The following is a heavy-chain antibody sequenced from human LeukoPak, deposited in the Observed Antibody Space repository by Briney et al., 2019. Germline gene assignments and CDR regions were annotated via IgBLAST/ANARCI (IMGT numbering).Heavy chain of an antibody. V-gene: IGHV3-30-3*01. D-gene: IGHD1-26*01. J-gene: IGHJ3*02. CDR3: AKVRRRGKWGAFDI. Sequence: GGSLRLSCAASGFTFSSYAIHWVRQAPGKGLEWVTLISYDGSNKYYADSVKGRFTISRDNSKNTLYLQMNSLRPEDTAVYYCAKVRRRGKWGAFDIWGQGTKVTVSS. CDR2: ISYDGSNK. CDR1: GFTFSSYA.